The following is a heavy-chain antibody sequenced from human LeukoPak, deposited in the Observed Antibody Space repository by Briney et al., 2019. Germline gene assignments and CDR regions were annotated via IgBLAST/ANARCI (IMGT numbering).Heavy chain of an antibody. V-gene: IGHV3-53*01. Sequence: GGSLRLSCAASGFTISSNYLSWVRQAPGKGLVWVSALHSGGHTFYADSVRGRFTISRDISKNTMYLQMNNLGAEDTALYYCVRGLSGVSSWYFDLWGRGTLISVSS. J-gene: IGHJ2*01. CDR2: LHSGGHT. CDR3: VRGLSGVSSWYFDL. D-gene: IGHD7-27*01. CDR1: GFTISSNY.